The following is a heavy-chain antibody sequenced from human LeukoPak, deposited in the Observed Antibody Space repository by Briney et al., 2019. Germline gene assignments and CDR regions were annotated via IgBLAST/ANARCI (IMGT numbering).Heavy chain of an antibody. V-gene: IGHV4-59*02. D-gene: IGHD2-15*01. CDR2: IYYTGST. Sequence: PSETLSLTCTVSGGSVSSYYWSWIRQPPGKGLEWIGYIYYTGSTNYNPSLRSRVSISIDTSKNQFSLKLSSVTAADTAVYYCARRMPSGTVDNWGQGTLSPSPQ. CDR1: GGSVSSYY. J-gene: IGHJ4*02. CDR3: ARRMPSGTVDN.